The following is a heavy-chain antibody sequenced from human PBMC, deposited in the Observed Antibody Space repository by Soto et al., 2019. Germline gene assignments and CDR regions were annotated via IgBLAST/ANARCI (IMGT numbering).Heavy chain of an antibody. CDR1: GGSVISGSYY. D-gene: IGHD3-16*01. CDR3: ARVSLGDGMDV. J-gene: IGHJ6*02. CDR2: IYYSGST. Sequence: PSETLSLTCTFSGGSVISGSYYWSWIRQPPGKGLEWIGYIYYSGSTNYNPSLKSRVTISVDTSKNQFSLKLSSVTAADTAVYYCARVSLGDGMDVWGQGTTVTVS. V-gene: IGHV4-61*01.